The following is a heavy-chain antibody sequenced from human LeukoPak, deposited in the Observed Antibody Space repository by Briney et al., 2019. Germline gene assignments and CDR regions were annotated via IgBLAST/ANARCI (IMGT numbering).Heavy chain of an antibody. Sequence: TSETLSLTCTVSGASIRSGDYYWSWIRQPPGKGLEWIGYIYYSGSTYYNPSLKSRVTISVDTSKNQFSLKLSSVTAADTAVYYCARDYYDSSGYYYFDYWGQGTLVTVSS. CDR2: IYYSGST. V-gene: IGHV4-30-4*01. D-gene: IGHD3-22*01. CDR1: GASIRSGDYY. CDR3: ARDYYDSSGYYYFDY. J-gene: IGHJ4*02.